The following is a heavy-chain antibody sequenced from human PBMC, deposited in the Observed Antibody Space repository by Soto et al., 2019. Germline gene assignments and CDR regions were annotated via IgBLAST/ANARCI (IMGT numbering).Heavy chain of an antibody. CDR1: GASISSQTW. CDR3: TCCGHSYKIDT. D-gene: IGHD2-21*01. Sequence: QVQLQESGPGVVKPSETLSLTCAVSGASISSQTWWTWVRQPPGKGLEWIGEMYHYGGSNYNPSLERRVAISTDTSRNLFSLTLTSVTAAATAMYFCTCCGHSYKIDTWGQGTLVTVSS. J-gene: IGHJ5*02. V-gene: IGHV4-4*02. CDR2: MYHYGGS.